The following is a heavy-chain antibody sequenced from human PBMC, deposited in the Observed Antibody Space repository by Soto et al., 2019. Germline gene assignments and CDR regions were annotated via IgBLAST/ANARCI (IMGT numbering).Heavy chain of an antibody. CDR1: GGSISSGGYS. CDR2: IYHSGST. J-gene: IGHJ4*02. CDR3: ARWVRDGYNYMYFDY. Sequence: PSETLSLTCAVSGGSISSGGYSWSWIRQPPGKGLEWIGYIYHSGSTYYNPSLKSRVTISVDRSKNQFSLKLSSVTAADTAVYYCARWVRDGYNYMYFDYWGQGTLVTVSS. D-gene: IGHD5-12*01. V-gene: IGHV4-30-2*02.